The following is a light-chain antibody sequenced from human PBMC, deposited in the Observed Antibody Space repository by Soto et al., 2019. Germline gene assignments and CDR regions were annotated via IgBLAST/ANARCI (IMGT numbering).Light chain of an antibody. V-gene: IGKV3-20*01. CDR3: QQYGSSPRT. CDR2: GAS. Sequence: DIVLTQSPATLSLSPGERATLSFRASQSVSNNYLAWYQQKPGQAPRLLIYGASIRATGIPDRFSGSGSGTDFTLTISRLEPEDFAVNYCQQYGSSPRTFGQGTKVDIK. CDR1: QSVSNNY. J-gene: IGKJ1*01.